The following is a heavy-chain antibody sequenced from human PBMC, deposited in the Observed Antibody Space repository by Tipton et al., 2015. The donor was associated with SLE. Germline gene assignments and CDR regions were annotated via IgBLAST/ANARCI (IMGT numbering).Heavy chain of an antibody. CDR3: ARHYGAAGAFDI. CDR2: IYYSGST. CDR1: GGSISSYY. J-gene: IGHJ3*02. Sequence: TLSLTCTVSGGSISSYYWSWIRQPPGKGLEWIGYIYYSGSTNYSPSLKSRVTISVDTSKNQFSLKLSSVTAADTAVYYCARHYGAAGAFDIWGQGTMVTVSS. D-gene: IGHD6-25*01. V-gene: IGHV4-59*08.